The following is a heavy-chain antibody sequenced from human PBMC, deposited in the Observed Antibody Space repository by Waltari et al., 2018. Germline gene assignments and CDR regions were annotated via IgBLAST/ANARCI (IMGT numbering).Heavy chain of an antibody. D-gene: IGHD3-16*01. CDR3: ATYVGASVGTAAFDV. J-gene: IGHJ3*01. Sequence: QLHLQESGPGLVKPSETLSLTCSVSGGSITTSRHYWGWIRQPPGKGLEWTGTISYSGSPYYNPPLRSRVTMSLDTSKNQFSLKLNSVTAADTAVYYCATYVGASVGTAAFDVWGQGTMVTVSS. CDR2: ISYSGSP. CDR1: GGSITTSRHY. V-gene: IGHV4-39*01.